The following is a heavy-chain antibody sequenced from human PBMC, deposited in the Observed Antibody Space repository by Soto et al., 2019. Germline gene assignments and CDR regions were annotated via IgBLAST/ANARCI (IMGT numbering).Heavy chain of an antibody. D-gene: IGHD2-2*01. CDR1: GFPFSTSG. V-gene: IGHV3-23*01. Sequence: EVQLLESGGGLVQPGGSLRLSCAASGFPFSTSGRLWVRQTPGEGLEWVSAIGPNPANTKYTDSVKGRFTISRDNSKNTVFLQMTTLRAEDTALYYCATARHCSSDACPAAEWGQGTLITVSS. CDR2: IGPNPANT. J-gene: IGHJ4*02. CDR3: ATARHCSSDACPAAE.